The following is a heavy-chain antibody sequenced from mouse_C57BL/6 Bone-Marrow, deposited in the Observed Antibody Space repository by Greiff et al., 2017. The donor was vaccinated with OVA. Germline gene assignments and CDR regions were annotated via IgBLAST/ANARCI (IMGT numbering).Heavy chain of an antibody. CDR2: ISYDGSN. V-gene: IGHV3-6*01. CDR3: ARMRLLRWYFDV. J-gene: IGHJ1*03. D-gene: IGHD1-1*01. CDR1: GYSITSGYY. Sequence: VQLQQSGPGLVKPSQSLSLTCSVTGYSITSGYYWNWIRQFPGNKLEWMGYISYDGSNNYNPSLKNRISITRDTSKNQFFLKLNSVTTEDTATNYCARMRLLRWYFDVWGTGTTVTVSS.